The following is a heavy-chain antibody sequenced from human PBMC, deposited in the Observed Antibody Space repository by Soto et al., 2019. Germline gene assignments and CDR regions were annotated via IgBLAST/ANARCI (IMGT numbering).Heavy chain of an antibody. Sequence: SETLSLTCGVSGGTVASSHWWSWVRQSPGGGLEWIGNVYHTGDTNFNPSLQSRVTISVGKSNNQFPLRLNSLTAADTAVYFRAREIVTAGGNNYFDPWGPGTLVTVSS. CDR3: AREIVTAGGNNYFDP. CDR1: GGTVASSHW. V-gene: IGHV4-4*02. J-gene: IGHJ5*02. D-gene: IGHD2-21*02. CDR2: VYHTGDT.